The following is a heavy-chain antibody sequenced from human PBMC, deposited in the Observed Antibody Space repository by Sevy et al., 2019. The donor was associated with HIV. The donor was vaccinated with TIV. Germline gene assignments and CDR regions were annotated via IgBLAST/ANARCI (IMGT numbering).Heavy chain of an antibody. Sequence: GGSLRLSCAASGFTFSSSAMTWVRQAPGKGLEWVSAITSNGGSTFYADSVKGRFTISRDISQNTLFLQMNSLRAEDTVVYYCAKCLTPLTNPGSFDAWGQGTLVTVSS. CDR3: AKCLTPLTNPGSFDA. CDR1: GFTFSSSA. V-gene: IGHV3-23*01. CDR2: ITSNGGST. D-gene: IGHD4-17*01. J-gene: IGHJ5*02.